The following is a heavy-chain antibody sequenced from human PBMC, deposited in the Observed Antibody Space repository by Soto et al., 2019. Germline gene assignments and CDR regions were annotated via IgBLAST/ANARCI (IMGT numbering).Heavy chain of an antibody. CDR1: GGSISSSSYY. V-gene: IGHV4-39*01. CDR2: IYYSGST. Sequence: TSETLSLTCTVSGGSISSSSYYWGWIRQPPGKGLEWIGSIYYSGSTYYNPSLKSRVTISVDTSKNQFSLKLSSVTAADTAVYYCARLGILTGYQIKYFDLWGRGTLVTVSS. CDR3: ARLGILTGYQIKYFDL. J-gene: IGHJ2*01. D-gene: IGHD3-9*01.